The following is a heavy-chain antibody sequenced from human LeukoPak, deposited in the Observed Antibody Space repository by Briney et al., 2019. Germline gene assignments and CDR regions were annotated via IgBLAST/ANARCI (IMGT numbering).Heavy chain of an antibody. CDR2: ISNNGGYT. Sequence: PGGSLRLSCAASGFTFSSSAMSWVRQAPGKGLEWVSAISNNGGYTYYADSVQGRFTISRDNSKSTLCLQMNSLRAEDTAVYYCARDNAGYYYYYGMDVWGQGTTVTVSS. CDR3: ARDNAGYYYYYGMDV. J-gene: IGHJ6*02. CDR1: GFTFSSSA. V-gene: IGHV3-23*01.